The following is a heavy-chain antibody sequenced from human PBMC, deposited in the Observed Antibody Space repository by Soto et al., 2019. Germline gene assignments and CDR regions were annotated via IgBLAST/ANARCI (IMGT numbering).Heavy chain of an antibody. D-gene: IGHD2-21*02. Sequence: VGSLRLSCASSVFTFYSYAMSCVRHSPGKGLEWVSAISGSGGSTYYADSVKGRFTISRDNSKNTLYLQMNSLRAEDTAVYYCAKNPHIVVVTDTQVEYWGQGTLVSVSS. J-gene: IGHJ4*02. CDR3: AKNPHIVVVTDTQVEY. V-gene: IGHV3-23*01. CDR1: VFTFYSYA. CDR2: ISGSGGST.